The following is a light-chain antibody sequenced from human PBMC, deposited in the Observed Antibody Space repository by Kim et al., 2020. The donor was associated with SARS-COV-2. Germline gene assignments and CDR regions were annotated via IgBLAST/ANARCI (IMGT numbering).Light chain of an antibody. CDR3: NSRDSSGNHLV. J-gene: IGLJ2*01. V-gene: IGLV3-19*01. CDR2: GKN. Sequence: SSELTQDPAVSVALGQTVRITCQGDSLRSYYASWYQQKPGQAPVLVIYGKNNRPSGIPDRFSGSISGNTASLTITGAQAEDEADYYRNSRDSSGNHLVFG. CDR1: SLRSYY.